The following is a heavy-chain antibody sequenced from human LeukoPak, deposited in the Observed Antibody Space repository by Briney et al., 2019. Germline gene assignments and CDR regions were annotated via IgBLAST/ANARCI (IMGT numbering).Heavy chain of an antibody. V-gene: IGHV3-30-3*01. D-gene: IGHD3-10*01. Sequence: PGGSLRLSCAASGFTFSNHAMHWVRQAPGKGLEWVAVISFDGSNKYYADSVKGRFTLSRDNSKNTLYLQMNSLRADDTAVYYCARDSMVRGVIRYYFDYWGQGTLVTVSS. CDR1: GFTFSNHA. CDR2: ISFDGSNK. CDR3: ARDSMVRGVIRYYFDY. J-gene: IGHJ4*02.